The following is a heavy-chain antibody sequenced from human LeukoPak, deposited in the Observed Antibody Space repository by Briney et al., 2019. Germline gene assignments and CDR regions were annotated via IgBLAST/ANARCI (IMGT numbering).Heavy chain of an antibody. J-gene: IGHJ4*02. Sequence: GGSLRLSCAASGFTFSSYSMNWVRQAPGKGLEWVSSITSSSSHVYYADSVKGRFTISRDNAKNSLYLQMNSLRAEDTALYHCARGSCSSTSCFYFDYWGQGTLVTVSS. CDR2: ITSSSSHV. V-gene: IGHV3-21*04. D-gene: IGHD2-2*01. CDR3: ARGSCSSTSCFYFDY. CDR1: GFTFSSYS.